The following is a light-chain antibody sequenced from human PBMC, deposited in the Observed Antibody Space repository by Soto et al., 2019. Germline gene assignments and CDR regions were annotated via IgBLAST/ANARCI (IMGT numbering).Light chain of an antibody. CDR1: QSVSSSY. CDR2: GAF. CDR3: QQRNIWPPVT. Sequence: EIVLTQSPGTLSLSPGERATLSCRASQSVSSSYLAWYQQKPGQAPRLLIYGAFNRATGIPARFSGSGSGTDFTLTINSLEPEDFAVYYCQQRNIWPPVTFGQGTRLENK. V-gene: IGKV3D-20*02. J-gene: IGKJ5*01.